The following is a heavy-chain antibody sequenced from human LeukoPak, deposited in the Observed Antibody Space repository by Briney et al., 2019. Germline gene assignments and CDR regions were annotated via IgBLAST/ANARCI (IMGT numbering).Heavy chain of an antibody. D-gene: IGHD2/OR15-2a*01. Sequence: SSETLSLTCTVSGGSISSSSYYWGWIRQPPGKGLEWIGSIYYSGSTNYNPSLNSRVTISVDTSKNQFSLRLSSVTAADTAVYYCARRGSGGPTSFGYWGQGTLVTVSS. J-gene: IGHJ4*02. CDR1: GGSISSSSYY. CDR3: ARRGSGGPTSFGY. CDR2: IYYSGST. V-gene: IGHV4-39*07.